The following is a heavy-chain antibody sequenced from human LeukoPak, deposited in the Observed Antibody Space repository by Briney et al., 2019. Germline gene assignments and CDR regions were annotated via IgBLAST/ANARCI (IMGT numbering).Heavy chain of an antibody. Sequence: ASVKVSCKASGYTFTSYGISWVRQAPGQGLEWMGWISAYNGNTNYAQKLQGRVTMTTDTSTSTAYIELRSLRSDDTAVYYCARDLQPYGGFNPLYWGQGTLVTVSS. CDR1: GYTFTSYG. CDR3: ARDLQPYGGFNPLY. J-gene: IGHJ4*02. CDR2: ISAYNGNT. D-gene: IGHD3-16*01. V-gene: IGHV1-18*01.